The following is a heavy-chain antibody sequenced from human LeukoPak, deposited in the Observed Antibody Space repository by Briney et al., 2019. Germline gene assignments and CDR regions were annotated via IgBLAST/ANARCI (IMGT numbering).Heavy chain of an antibody. V-gene: IGHV4-59*01. D-gene: IGHD3-22*01. Sequence: KPSETLSLTCTVSGGSINNYYWSWIRQPPGKGLEWIGYICYTGSTNYNPSLKSRVTISVDTSKSHFSLKMSTLTAADTAVYYCARHRGSGYPYFDYWGQGTLVTVSS. CDR1: GGSINNYY. CDR3: ARHRGSGYPYFDY. J-gene: IGHJ4*02. CDR2: ICYTGST.